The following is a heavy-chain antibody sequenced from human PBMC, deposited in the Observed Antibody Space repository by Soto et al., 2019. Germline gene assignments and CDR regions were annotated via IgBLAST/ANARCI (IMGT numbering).Heavy chain of an antibody. Sequence: PGGSLRLSCYGSGFSFHSYAMSWVRQAPGKGLERVSAISGGGGSTYYPGSVKGRFTISKDNSNNTLYLPMNRLRVKQTAVYYCAKERYSFDGLCDNWGQGAQVTVSS. D-gene: IGHD5-18*01. V-gene: IGHV3-23*01. CDR1: GFSFHSYA. CDR3: AKERYSFDGLCDN. J-gene: IGHJ4*02. CDR2: ISGGGGST.